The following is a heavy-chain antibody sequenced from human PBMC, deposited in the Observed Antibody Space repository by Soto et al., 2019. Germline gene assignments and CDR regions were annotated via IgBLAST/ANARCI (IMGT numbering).Heavy chain of an antibody. CDR2: IDHSGYT. Sequence: SETLSLTCAVYGGSFSGYYWNWIRQPPGKGLEWIGEIDHSGYTNYNPSLKSRVTISVDTSKNQFSLKLSSVTAADTAVYYCASTGIAVAGPYYYYGMDVWGQGTTVTAP. J-gene: IGHJ6*02. D-gene: IGHD6-19*01. CDR3: ASTGIAVAGPYYYYGMDV. V-gene: IGHV4-34*01. CDR1: GGSFSGYY.